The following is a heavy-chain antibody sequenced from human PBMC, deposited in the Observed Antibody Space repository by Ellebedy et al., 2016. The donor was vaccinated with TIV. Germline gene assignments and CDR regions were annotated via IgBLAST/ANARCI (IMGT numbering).Heavy chain of an antibody. D-gene: IGHD1-26*01. CDR3: AKSPGRILPGESGYYFDY. CDR2: IYYSGST. J-gene: IGHJ4*02. CDR1: GGSIFSSSYY. V-gene: IGHV4-39*07. Sequence: GSLRLSXTVSGGSIFSSSYYWGWIRQPPGKGLEWIGSIYYSGSTYYNPSLKSRVTISADTSKNQFSLKLSSVTAADTAVYYCAKSPGRILPGESGYYFDYWGQGTLVTVSS.